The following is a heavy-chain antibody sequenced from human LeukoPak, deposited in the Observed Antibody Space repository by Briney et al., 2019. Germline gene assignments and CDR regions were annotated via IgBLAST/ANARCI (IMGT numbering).Heavy chain of an antibody. Sequence: GGSLRLSCAASGFTFSSYAMHWVRQAPGKGLEWVAVISYDGSNKYYADSVKGRFTISRDNSKNTLYLQMNSLRAEDTAVYYCARSVDTAMGSAVDYWGQGTLVTVSS. CDR2: ISYDGSNK. J-gene: IGHJ4*02. V-gene: IGHV3-30*04. CDR1: GFTFSSYA. CDR3: ARSVDTAMGSAVDY. D-gene: IGHD5-18*01.